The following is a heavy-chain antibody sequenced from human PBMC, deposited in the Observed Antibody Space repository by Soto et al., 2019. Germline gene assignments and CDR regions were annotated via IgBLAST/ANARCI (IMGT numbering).Heavy chain of an antibody. J-gene: IGHJ6*02. Sequence: QLQLQESGPGLVKPSATLSLTSTVSAGSISSSSYYWGWIRQPPGRGLEWIGSISYSGGTYYNPSLKSRVTMSVDTSKNQFSLKLSSVTAADAAVYYCARLHGYCISTSCYGYYGMDVWGQGTTVTVSS. CDR2: ISYSGGT. D-gene: IGHD2-2*01. CDR3: ARLHGYCISTSCYGYYGMDV. V-gene: IGHV4-39*01. CDR1: AGSISSSSYY.